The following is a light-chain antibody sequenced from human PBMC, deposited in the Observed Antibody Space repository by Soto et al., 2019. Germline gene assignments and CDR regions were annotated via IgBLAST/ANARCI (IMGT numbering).Light chain of an antibody. V-gene: IGKV3-11*01. CDR1: QSVSSY. CDR3: QQRSSWPWT. J-gene: IGKJ1*01. CDR2: DAS. Sequence: IVLTQSPATLSLSPGERATLSCRASQSVSSYLAWYQQKPGQAPRLLIYDASNRATGIPARFSGSGSGTDFTLTISSLEPEDLAVYYCQQRSSWPWTFGQGTKVEIK.